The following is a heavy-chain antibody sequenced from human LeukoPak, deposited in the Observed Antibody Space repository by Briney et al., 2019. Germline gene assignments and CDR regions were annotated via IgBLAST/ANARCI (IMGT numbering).Heavy chain of an antibody. J-gene: IGHJ4*02. D-gene: IGHD1-26*01. CDR1: GYTLTGYY. Sequence: GASVKVSCKASGYTLTGYYMHWVRQAPGQGLEWMGRINPNSGGTNYAQKFQGRVTMTRDTSISTTYMELSRLRSDDTAVYYCARDLSGSFDYLSQGTLVTVSS. V-gene: IGHV1-2*06. CDR2: INPNSGGT. CDR3: ARDLSGSFDY.